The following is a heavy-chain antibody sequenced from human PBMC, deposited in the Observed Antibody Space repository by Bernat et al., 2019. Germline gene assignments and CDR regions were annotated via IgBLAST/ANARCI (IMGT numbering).Heavy chain of an antibody. Sequence: VQLVESGGGLVKPGGSLRLSCAASGFSFSNAWMNWVRQAPGKGLEWVAVISHDGSNKYYADSVRGRFTISRDNSKNTLYLQINSLKTEDTAVYYCAKGTEAYDFWSGFPTGRLDYWGQGTRLTVSS. CDR3: AKGTEAYDFWSGFPTGRLDY. CDR1: GFSFSNAW. D-gene: IGHD3-3*01. J-gene: IGHJ4*02. CDR2: ISHDGSNK. V-gene: IGHV3-30*18.